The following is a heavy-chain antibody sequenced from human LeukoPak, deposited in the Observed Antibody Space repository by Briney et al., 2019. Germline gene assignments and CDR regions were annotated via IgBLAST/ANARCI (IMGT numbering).Heavy chain of an antibody. CDR1: GFTFSSYW. Sequence: QPGGSLRLSCAASGFTFSSYWMSWVRQAPGKGLEWVANIKQDGSEKYYVDSVKGRFTISRDNAKNSLYLQMNSLRAEDTAVHYCARRVSVIVGAGFDVFDIWGQGTMVTVSS. D-gene: IGHD1-26*01. CDR2: IKQDGSEK. J-gene: IGHJ3*02. V-gene: IGHV3-7*01. CDR3: ARRVSVIVGAGFDVFDI.